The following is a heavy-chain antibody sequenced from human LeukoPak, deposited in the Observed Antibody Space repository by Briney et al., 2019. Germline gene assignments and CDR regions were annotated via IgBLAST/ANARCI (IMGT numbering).Heavy chain of an antibody. V-gene: IGHV7-4-1*02. J-gene: IGHJ4*02. Sequence: ASVKVSCTASGYTFTSYDINWVRQATGQGLEWMGWINTNTGNLTYAQGFTGRFVFSLDTSVSTAYLQISSLKAEDTAVYYCAREHSRFLEWLLQTYYFDYWGQGTLVTVSS. CDR1: GYTFTSYD. D-gene: IGHD3-3*01. CDR2: INTNTGNL. CDR3: AREHSRFLEWLLQTYYFDY.